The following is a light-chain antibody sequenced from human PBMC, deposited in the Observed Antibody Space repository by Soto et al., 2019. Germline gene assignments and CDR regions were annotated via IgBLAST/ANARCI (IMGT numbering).Light chain of an antibody. V-gene: IGKV1-5*03. CDR1: QSISSW. CDR2: KAS. Sequence: DIQMTQSPSTLSASVRDRVTITCRASQSISSWLAWYQKKPGKAPKLLIYKASSLESGVPSRFSGSGSGTEFTLTISSLQPDDFATYYCQQYSSYSPSFGQGTKLEIK. J-gene: IGKJ2*03. CDR3: QQYSSYSPS.